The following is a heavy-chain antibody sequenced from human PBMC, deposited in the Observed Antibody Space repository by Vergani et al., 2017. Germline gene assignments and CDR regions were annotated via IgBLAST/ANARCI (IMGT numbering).Heavy chain of an antibody. J-gene: IGHJ4*02. CDR3: TRAELSDF. Sequence: QVQLVESGGGVVQPGRSLRLSCTASGFKFNSYGMHWVRQAPGKGLEWIALIRYDGNDKYYADSVKGRFTVSRDNFQNTLFLQMDSLTVEDTATYYCTRAELSDFWGQEGMVTVSS. CDR2: IRYDGNDK. D-gene: IGHD1-26*01. CDR1: GFKFNSYG. V-gene: IGHV3-33*01.